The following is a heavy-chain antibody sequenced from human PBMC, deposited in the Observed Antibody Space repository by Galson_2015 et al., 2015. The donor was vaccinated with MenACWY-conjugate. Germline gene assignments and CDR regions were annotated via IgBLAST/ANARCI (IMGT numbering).Heavy chain of an antibody. Sequence: SLRLSCAASGFTFSSYWMSWVRQAPGKGLEWVANIKQDGSEKYYVDSVKGRFTISRDNAKNSLYLQMNSLRAGDTAVYYCAGSPEMATIDYWGQGTLVTVSS. J-gene: IGHJ4*02. CDR3: AGSPEMATIDY. CDR2: IKQDGSEK. V-gene: IGHV3-7*03. D-gene: IGHD5-24*01. CDR1: GFTFSSYW.